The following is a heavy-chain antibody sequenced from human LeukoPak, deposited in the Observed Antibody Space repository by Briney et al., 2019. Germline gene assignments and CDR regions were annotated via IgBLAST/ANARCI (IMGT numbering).Heavy chain of an antibody. CDR2: IYYSGST. D-gene: IGHD2-15*01. Sequence: PSETQSLTCTVSGGPISISGYSWAGIRKPPGKGLGGIGSIYYSGSTYYNPSFKSQLTISVDTSKNQFSLKLSSVTAADTAVYYCARDRYCSGGSCYSGINYFDYWGQGTLVTVSS. CDR1: GGPISISGYS. V-gene: IGHV4-39*07. J-gene: IGHJ4*02. CDR3: ARDRYCSGGSCYSGINYFDY.